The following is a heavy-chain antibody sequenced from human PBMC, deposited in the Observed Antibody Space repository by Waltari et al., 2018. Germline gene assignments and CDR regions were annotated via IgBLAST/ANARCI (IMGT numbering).Heavy chain of an antibody. Sequence: EVHLVESGGGLVQPGGCLRLPCAASGFTFRSYWMTLGRQAPGKGLEWVAYMKEDGSEIYYGDSVKGRCTISRDNAKNSLYLQMNSLRVEDTAVYYCVRGVYAFDYWGQGTLVFVSS. CDR2: MKEDGSEI. V-gene: IGHV3-7*01. J-gene: IGHJ4*02. CDR1: GFTFRSYW. CDR3: VRGVYAFDY. D-gene: IGHD2-8*01.